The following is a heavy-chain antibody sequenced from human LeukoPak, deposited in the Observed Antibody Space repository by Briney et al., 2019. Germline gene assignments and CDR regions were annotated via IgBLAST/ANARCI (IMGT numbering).Heavy chain of an antibody. Sequence: ASVKVSCKASGYTFSTYYMHWVRQAPGQGLECMGVIDPSGGSTNYARKFQGRVTMTSDTSTSTVYMELSSLRSEDTAVYYCARGFCSGGSCYSYDYWGQGTLVTVSS. J-gene: IGHJ4*02. V-gene: IGHV1-46*01. CDR1: GYTFSTYY. CDR3: ARGFCSGGSCYSYDY. CDR2: IDPSGGST. D-gene: IGHD2-15*01.